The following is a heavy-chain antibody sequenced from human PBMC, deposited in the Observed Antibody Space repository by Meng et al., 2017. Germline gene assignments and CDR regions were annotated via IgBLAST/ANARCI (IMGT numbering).Heavy chain of an antibody. Sequence: QVQLQQWGEGLLKPSETLSLTCAVYGGSFSGYYWSWIRQPPGKGLEWIGEINHSGSTNYNPSLKSRVTISVDTSKNQFSLKLSSVTAADTAVYYCARGLSIVVVVAATWFDPWGQGTLVTVSS. CDR2: INHSGST. D-gene: IGHD2-15*01. CDR1: GGSFSGYY. CDR3: ARGLSIVVVVAATWFDP. J-gene: IGHJ5*02. V-gene: IGHV4-34*01.